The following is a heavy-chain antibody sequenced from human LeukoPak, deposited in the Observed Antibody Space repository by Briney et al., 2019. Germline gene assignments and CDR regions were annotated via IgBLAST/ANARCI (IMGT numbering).Heavy chain of an antibody. CDR2: IYSGGGT. Sequence: GGSLRLSCAASGFTVSSNYMSWVRQAPGRGLEWVSVIYSGGGTYYADSVKGRFTISRDNSKNTLYLQMNSLRAEDTAVYYCARGFDDSSGSVDYWGQGTLVTVSS. CDR3: ARGFDDSSGSVDY. J-gene: IGHJ4*02. CDR1: GFTVSSNY. D-gene: IGHD3-22*01. V-gene: IGHV3-66*01.